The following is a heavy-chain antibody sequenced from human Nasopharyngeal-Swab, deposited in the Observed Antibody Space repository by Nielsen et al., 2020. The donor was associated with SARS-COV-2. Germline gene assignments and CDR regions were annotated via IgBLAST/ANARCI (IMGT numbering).Heavy chain of an antibody. CDR2: INPNSGGT. J-gene: IGHJ3*02. CDR3: ARGSAVAGLGMRDAFDI. D-gene: IGHD6-19*01. Sequence: ASVKVSCKASGYTFTGYYMHWVRQAPGQGLEWMGWINPNSGGTNYAQKFQGRVTMTSDTSISTAYMELSRLRSDDTAVYYCARGSAVAGLGMRDAFDIWGQGTMVTVSS. V-gene: IGHV1-2*02. CDR1: GYTFTGYY.